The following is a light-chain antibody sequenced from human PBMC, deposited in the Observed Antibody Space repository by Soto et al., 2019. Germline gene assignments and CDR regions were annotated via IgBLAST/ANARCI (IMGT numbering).Light chain of an antibody. Sequence: DIVMTQSPDSLAVSLGERATFNCKSSQSVLSSRDNKKSLAWLQQKPGQHPKVLIYWASSREPGVPDRFSGSGSGTDFTLTISSLLAEDVAVYYCQHYYNAPLTLGGGTTVHIK. CDR3: QHYYNAPLT. V-gene: IGKV4-1*01. J-gene: IGKJ4*01. CDR1: QSVLSSRDNKKS. CDR2: WAS.